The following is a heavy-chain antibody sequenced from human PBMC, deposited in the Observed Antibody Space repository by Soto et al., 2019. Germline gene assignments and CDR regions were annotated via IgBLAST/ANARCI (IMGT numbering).Heavy chain of an antibody. D-gene: IGHD6-13*01. CDR1: GFTFSDYY. CDR3: ARDGGDSSSWYFAFDI. V-gene: IGHV3-11*05. J-gene: IGHJ3*02. Sequence: PGGSLRLSCAASGFTFSDYYMSWIRQAPGKGLEWVSYISSSSSYTNYADSVKGRFTISRDNAKNSLYLQMNSLRAEDTAVYYCARDGGDSSSWYFAFDIWGQGTMVTVSS. CDR2: ISSSSSYT.